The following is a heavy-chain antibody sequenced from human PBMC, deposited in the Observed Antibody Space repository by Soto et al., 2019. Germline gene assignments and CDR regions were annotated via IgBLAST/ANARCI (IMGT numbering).Heavy chain of an antibody. V-gene: IGHV1-69*01. J-gene: IGHJ6*02. CDR2: IIPIFGTA. Sequence: QVQLVQSGAEVKKPGSSVKVSCKASGGTFSSYAISWVRQAPGQGLEWMGGIIPIFGTANYAQKFQGRVTITADESKSTAYMELSSLRSEDTAVYYCARGDIVVVPAATLDYYYYGMDVWGQGTTVTVSS. D-gene: IGHD2-2*01. CDR3: ARGDIVVVPAATLDYYYYGMDV. CDR1: GGTFSSYA.